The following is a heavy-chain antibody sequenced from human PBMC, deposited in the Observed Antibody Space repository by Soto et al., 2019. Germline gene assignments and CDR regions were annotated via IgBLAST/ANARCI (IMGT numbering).Heavy chain of an antibody. V-gene: IGHV3-23*01. CDR3: AKSRREWLRYAPSLHFDY. Sequence: GGSLRLSCAASGFTFSSYAMSWVRQAPGKGLEWVSAISGSGGSTYYADSVKGRFTISRDNSKNTLYLQMNSLRAEDTAVYYCAKSRREWLRYAPSLHFDYWGQGTLVTVSS. D-gene: IGHD5-12*01. CDR2: ISGSGGST. CDR1: GFTFSSYA. J-gene: IGHJ4*02.